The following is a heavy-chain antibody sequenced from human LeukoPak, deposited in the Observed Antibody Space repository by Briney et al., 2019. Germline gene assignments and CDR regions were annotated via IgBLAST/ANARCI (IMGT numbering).Heavy chain of an antibody. J-gene: IGHJ4*02. CDR3: ARYGSGAWAFDY. CDR1: GGSFSGYY. CDR2: SHYSGSS. Sequence: RSSETLSLTCAVYGGSFSGYYWSWIRQPPGKGLEWIGYSHYSGSSNYNPSLKSRVTISVDTSKNQFSLKVSSVTAADTAVYYCARYGSGAWAFDYWGQGTLVTVSS. V-gene: IGHV4-59*01. D-gene: IGHD6-19*01.